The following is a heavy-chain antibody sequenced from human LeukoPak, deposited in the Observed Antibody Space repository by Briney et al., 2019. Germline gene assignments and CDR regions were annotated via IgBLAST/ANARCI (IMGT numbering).Heavy chain of an antibody. CDR3: ARDTGNYSGAGVYYYMDV. CDR1: GFTVSSNY. V-gene: IGHV3-53*01. CDR2: IYSGGST. Sequence: GGSLRLSCAASGFTVSSNYMSWVRQAPGKGLERVSVIYSGGSTYYADSVKGRFTISRDNSKNTLYLQMNSLRAEDTAVYYCARDTGNYSGAGVYYYMDVWGKGTTVTVSS. J-gene: IGHJ6*03. D-gene: IGHD6-19*01.